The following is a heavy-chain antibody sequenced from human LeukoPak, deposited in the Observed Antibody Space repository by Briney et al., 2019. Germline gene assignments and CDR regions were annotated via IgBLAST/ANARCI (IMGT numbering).Heavy chain of an antibody. J-gene: IGHJ4*02. Sequence: PSETLSLTCAVYGGSFSGYYWSWIRQPPGKGLEWTGEINHSGSTNYNPSLKSRVTISVDTSKNQFSLKLSSVTAADTAVYYCARRGVAAALNWGQGTLVTVSS. D-gene: IGHD6-13*01. CDR3: ARRGVAAALN. CDR2: INHSGST. V-gene: IGHV4-34*01. CDR1: GGSFSGYY.